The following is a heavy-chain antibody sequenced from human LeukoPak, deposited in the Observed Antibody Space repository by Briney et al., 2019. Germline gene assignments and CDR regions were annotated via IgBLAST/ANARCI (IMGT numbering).Heavy chain of an antibody. Sequence: GGSLRLSCAASGFTVSSNYMSWVRQAPGKGLEWVSVIYSGGSTYYADSVKGRFTISRDNSKNTLYLQMNSLRAEDTAVYYCARDPSCCYEPFDYWGQGTLVTVSS. D-gene: IGHD2-2*01. CDR1: GFTVSSNY. CDR2: IYSGGST. CDR3: ARDPSCCYEPFDY. J-gene: IGHJ4*02. V-gene: IGHV3-66*01.